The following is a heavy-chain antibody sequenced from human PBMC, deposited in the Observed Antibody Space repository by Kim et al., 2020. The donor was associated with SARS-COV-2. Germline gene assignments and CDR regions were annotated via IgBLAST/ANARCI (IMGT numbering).Heavy chain of an antibody. V-gene: IGHV1-3*01. CDR1: GYTFTSYA. D-gene: IGHD3-10*01. J-gene: IGHJ4*02. CDR3: ARSFPMVRGPYDY. Sequence: ASVKVSCKASGYTFTSYAMHWVRQAPGQRLEWMGWINAGNGNTKYSQKFQGRVTITRDTSASTAYMELSSLRSEDTAVYYCARSFPMVRGPYDYWGQGTLVTVSS. CDR2: INAGNGNT.